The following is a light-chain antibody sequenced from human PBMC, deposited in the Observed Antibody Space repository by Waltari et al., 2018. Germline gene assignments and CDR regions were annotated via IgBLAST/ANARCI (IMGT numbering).Light chain of an antibody. Sequence: SYELTQPPSVSVSPGQTARITCSGDALPKQSAYWYQQKPGQDPVLVIYKDSERPSGIPERFSGSSSGTTVTLTISGVQAEDEADYYCQSADSSGTYVVFGGGTKLTVL. CDR1: ALPKQS. CDR3: QSADSSGTYVV. CDR2: KDS. J-gene: IGLJ2*01. V-gene: IGLV3-25*03.